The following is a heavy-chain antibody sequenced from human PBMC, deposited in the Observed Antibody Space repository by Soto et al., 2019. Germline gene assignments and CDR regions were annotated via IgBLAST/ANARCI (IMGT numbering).Heavy chain of an antibody. J-gene: IGHJ6*02. CDR3: ARETSAVAGTGNYYYGMDV. V-gene: IGHV1-18*04. D-gene: IGHD6-19*01. CDR1: GYTFTSYG. CDR2: ISAYNGNT. Sequence: ASVKVSCKASGYTFTSYGISWVRQAPGQGLEWMGWISAYNGNTNYAQKLQGRVTMTTDTSTSTAYRELRSLRSDDTAVYYCARETSAVAGTGNYYYGMDVWGQGTTVTVSS.